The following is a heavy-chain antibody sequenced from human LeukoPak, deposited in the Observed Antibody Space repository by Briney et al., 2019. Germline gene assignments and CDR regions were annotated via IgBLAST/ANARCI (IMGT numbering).Heavy chain of an antibody. D-gene: IGHD3-10*01. Sequence: GGSLRLSCAASGFTFSNYWMHWVRQAPGKGLVWVSRISSDGSSTAYAGSVKGRFTISRDNAKNTLYLQMSSLRADDTAVYYCARGYHYGSDYWGQGTLVTVSS. CDR3: ARGYHYGSDY. CDR1: GFTFSNYW. J-gene: IGHJ4*02. V-gene: IGHV3-74*01. CDR2: ISSDGSST.